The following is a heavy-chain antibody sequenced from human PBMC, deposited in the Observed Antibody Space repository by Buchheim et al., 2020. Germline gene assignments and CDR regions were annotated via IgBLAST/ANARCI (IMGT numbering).Heavy chain of an antibody. V-gene: IGHV3-33*06. J-gene: IGHJ4*02. D-gene: IGHD2-15*01. CDR3: AKDAYQFGYCSGGSCYSDY. CDR2: IWYDGSNK. CDR1: GFTFSSYG. Sequence: QVQLVESGGGVVQPGRSLRLSCAASGFTFSSYGLHWVRQAPGKGLEWVAVIWYDGSNKYYADSVKGRFTISRANSKNTLFLQMNSLRAEDTAVYYCAKDAYQFGYCSGGSCYSDYWGQGTL.